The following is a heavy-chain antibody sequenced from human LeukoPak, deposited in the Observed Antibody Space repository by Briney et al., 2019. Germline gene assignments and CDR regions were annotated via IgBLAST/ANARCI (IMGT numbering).Heavy chain of an antibody. J-gene: IGHJ4*02. CDR1: GGSISSYY. Sequence: SETLSLTCTVSGGSISSYYWSWIRQPPGKGLEWIGYIYYSGSTNYNPSLKSRVTISVDTSKNQFSLKLSSVTAADTAVYYCARGTSSSSEIDYWGQGTLVTVSS. CDR2: IYYSGST. CDR3: ARGTSSSSEIDY. D-gene: IGHD6-13*01. V-gene: IGHV4-59*01.